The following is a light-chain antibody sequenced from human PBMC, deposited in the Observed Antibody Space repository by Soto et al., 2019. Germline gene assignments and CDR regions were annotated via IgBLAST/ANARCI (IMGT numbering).Light chain of an antibody. CDR1: QDISNY. Sequence: DIQMNQSPSSLSASVGDRVTITCQASQDISNYLNWYQQKPGKAPKLLIYDATKLETGVPSRFSGRRSRTDVDVTIISHHPKDIVTYYCQQYDNLQITVGEGTRLEIK. J-gene: IGKJ5*01. V-gene: IGKV1-33*01. CDR3: QQYDNLQIT. CDR2: DAT.